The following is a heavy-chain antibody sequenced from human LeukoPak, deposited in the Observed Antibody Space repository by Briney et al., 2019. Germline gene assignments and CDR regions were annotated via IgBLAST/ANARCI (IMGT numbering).Heavy chain of an antibody. V-gene: IGHV4-59*01. CDR3: ASGYDSSGYYLHY. CDR2: IYYSGST. J-gene: IGHJ4*02. Sequence: SETLSLTCTVSGGSISSYYWSWIRQPPGKGLEWIGYIYYSGSTNYNPSLKSRVTISVDTSKNQFSLKLSSVTAADTAVYYCASGYDSSGYYLHYWGQGTLVTVSS. CDR1: GGSISSYY. D-gene: IGHD3-22*01.